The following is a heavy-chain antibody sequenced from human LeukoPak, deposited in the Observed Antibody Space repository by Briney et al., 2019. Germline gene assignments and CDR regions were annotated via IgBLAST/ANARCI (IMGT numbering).Heavy chain of an antibody. D-gene: IGHD3-22*01. Sequence: PGESLRLSCAASGFTFSDYSMSWVRQAPGKGLEWVSSISSSSSYIYYADSVKGRFTISRDNAKNSLYLQMNSLRAEDTAVYYCAKDEDYYDSSGYSNWGQGTLVTVSS. CDR3: AKDEDYYDSSGYSN. CDR2: ISSSSSYI. CDR1: GFTFSDYS. V-gene: IGHV3-21*04. J-gene: IGHJ4*02.